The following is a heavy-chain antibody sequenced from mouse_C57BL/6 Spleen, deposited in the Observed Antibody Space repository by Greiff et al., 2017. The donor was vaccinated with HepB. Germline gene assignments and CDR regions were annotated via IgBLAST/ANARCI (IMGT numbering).Heavy chain of an antibody. CDR2: IRNKANGYTT. CDR3: ARCPPSSNYDAMDY. V-gene: IGHV7-3*01. D-gene: IGHD4-1*01. CDR1: GFTFTDYY. Sequence: DVMLVESGGGLVQPGGSLSLSCAASGFTFTDYYMSWVRQPPGKALEWLGFIRNKANGYTTEYSASVKGRFTISRDNSQSILYLQMNALSAEDSATYYCARCPPSSNYDAMDYWGQPTSVTVSS. J-gene: IGHJ4*01.